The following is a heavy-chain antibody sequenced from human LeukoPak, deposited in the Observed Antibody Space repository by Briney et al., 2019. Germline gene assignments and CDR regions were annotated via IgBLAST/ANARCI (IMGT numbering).Heavy chain of an antibody. Sequence: GGSLRLSCSASGFTFSSYAMTWVRQAPGKGLEWVSAISGSGGTTYYADSVKGRFTISRDNTKNMLYLQLNSLRAETAAVYYSLIVAASPVFDYWGQGSLVTVSS. D-gene: IGHD1-26*01. CDR1: GFTFSSYA. J-gene: IGHJ4*02. CDR3: LIVAASPVFDY. CDR2: ISGSGGTT. V-gene: IGHV3-23*01.